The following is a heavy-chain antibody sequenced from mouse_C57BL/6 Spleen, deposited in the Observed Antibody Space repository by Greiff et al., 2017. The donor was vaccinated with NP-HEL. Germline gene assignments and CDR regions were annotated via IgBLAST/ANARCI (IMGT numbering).Heavy chain of an antibody. CDR2: IHPNSGST. V-gene: IGHV1-64*01. D-gene: IGHD1-1*01. CDR3: ARLDYGSRSDY. J-gene: IGHJ2*01. Sequence: QVQLQQPGAELVKPGASVKLSCKASGYTFTSYWMHWVKQRPGQGLEWIGMIHPNSGSTNYNEKFKSKATLTVDKSSSTAYMQLSSLTSEDSAVYYCARLDYGSRSDYWGQGTTLTVSS. CDR1: GYTFTSYW.